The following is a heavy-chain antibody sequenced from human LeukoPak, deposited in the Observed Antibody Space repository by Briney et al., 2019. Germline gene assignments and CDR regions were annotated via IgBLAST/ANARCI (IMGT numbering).Heavy chain of an antibody. CDR3: ANGLLAVAGMRGVEGVY. CDR1: GLTFSSYV. V-gene: IGHV3-30*02. Sequence: PGGSLRLSCAASGLTFSSYVMSWVRQAPGKGLEWVSFIWYDGSIKYYVDSVKGRFTISRDNSKNTVYLQMNSLRPEDTGVYYCANGLLAVAGMRGVEGVYWGQGTLVTVSS. CDR2: IWYDGSIK. J-gene: IGHJ4*02. D-gene: IGHD6-19*01.